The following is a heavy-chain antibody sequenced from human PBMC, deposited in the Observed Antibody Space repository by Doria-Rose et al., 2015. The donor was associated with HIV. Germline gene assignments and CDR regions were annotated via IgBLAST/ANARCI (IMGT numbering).Heavy chain of an antibody. CDR2: IRSKAYGGTT. D-gene: IGHD3-3*01. CDR3: TKSYNNLWSGSYYDY. Sequence: VQLVQSGGGLVQPGRSLRLSCRVFGFTFADSAINWVRQAPGKGLEWLGFIRSKAYGGTTEYAASLKDRFTISRDDSNTIAYLHMNSLKTEDTAVYFCTKSYNNLWSGSYYDYWGPGTLVTVSS. J-gene: IGHJ4*02. CDR1: GFTFADSA. V-gene: IGHV3-49*04.